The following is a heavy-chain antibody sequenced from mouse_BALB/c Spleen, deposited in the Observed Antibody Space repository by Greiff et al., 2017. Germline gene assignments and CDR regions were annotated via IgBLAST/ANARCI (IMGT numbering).Heavy chain of an antibody. D-gene: IGHD2-4*01. CDR3: ARAMITTGGLDY. CDR2: ISDGGSYT. CDR1: GFTFSDYY. J-gene: IGHJ2*02. V-gene: IGHV5-4*02. Sequence: EVMLVESGGGLVKPGGSLKLSCAASGFTFSDYYMYWVRQTPEKRLEWVATISDGGSYTYYPDSVKGRFTISRDNAKNNLYLQMSSLKSEDTAMYYCARAMITTGGLDYWGQGTSLTVSS.